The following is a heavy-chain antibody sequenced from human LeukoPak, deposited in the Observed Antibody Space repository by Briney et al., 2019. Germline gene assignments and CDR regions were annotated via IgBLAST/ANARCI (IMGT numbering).Heavy chain of an antibody. Sequence: GGSLRLSCAASGFTFSNYWMNWVRQAPGKGLEWVANIKQDGSEKYYVDSVKGRFTISRDTSKNTLYLQMNSLRAEDTALYFCAKKAQYDGHYPLDYWGQGTLVTVSA. D-gene: IGHD4/OR15-4a*01. CDR3: AKKAQYDGHYPLDY. CDR2: IKQDGSEK. J-gene: IGHJ4*02. V-gene: IGHV3-7*03. CDR1: GFTFSNYW.